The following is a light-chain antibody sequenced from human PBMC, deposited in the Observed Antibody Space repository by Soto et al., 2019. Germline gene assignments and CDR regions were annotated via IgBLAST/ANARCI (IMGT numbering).Light chain of an antibody. Sequence: SYELTQPPSVSVAPGQTARITCGGNNIGSKSVHWYQQKPGQAPVLVVYDDSDRPSGIPERFSGSKSGNTASLTISGLQAEDEADYYCCSYAGSYTLWVFGGGTKLTVL. V-gene: IGLV3-21*02. CDR2: DDS. CDR3: CSYAGSYTLWV. J-gene: IGLJ3*02. CDR1: NIGSKS.